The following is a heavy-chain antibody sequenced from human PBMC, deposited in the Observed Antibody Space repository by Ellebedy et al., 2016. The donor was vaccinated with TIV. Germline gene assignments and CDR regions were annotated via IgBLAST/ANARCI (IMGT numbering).Heavy chain of an antibody. D-gene: IGHD6-19*01. Sequence: GESLKISXAASGFTFSSYWMSWVRQAPGKGLEWVANIKQDGSEKYYVDSVKGRFTISRDNAKNSLYLQMNSLRDEDTAVYYCAREYSSGWYKHFDLWGRGTLVTVSS. J-gene: IGHJ2*01. V-gene: IGHV3-7*01. CDR2: IKQDGSEK. CDR3: AREYSSGWYKHFDL. CDR1: GFTFSSYW.